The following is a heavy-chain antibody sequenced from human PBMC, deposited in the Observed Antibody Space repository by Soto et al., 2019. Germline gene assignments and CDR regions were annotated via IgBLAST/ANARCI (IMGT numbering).Heavy chain of an antibody. CDR1: GGSINSGDYY. J-gene: IGHJ5*02. CDR2: IYYRGST. CDR3: ARGHMTTMTILEGDWFGP. V-gene: IGHV4-30-4*01. Sequence: SETLSLTCTVSGGSINSGDYYWSWIRQPPGKGLEWIGYIYYRGSTYYNPSLKSRVTISVDTSKNQLSLKLSSVTAADTAVYYCARGHMTTMTILEGDWFGPWGQGILVTVSS. D-gene: IGHD3-9*01.